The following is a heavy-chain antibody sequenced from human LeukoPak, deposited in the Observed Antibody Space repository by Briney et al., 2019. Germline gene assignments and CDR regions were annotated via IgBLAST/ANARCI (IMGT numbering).Heavy chain of an antibody. CDR1: GYTFTNYG. Sequence: ASVKVSCKASGYTFTNYGISWVRQAPGQGLEWMGGIVPMFGTSNYAQKFRARVTFTADESTSTAYMVLSSLRFEDTAVYYCARGHDSYSAWGQGTRVTVSS. D-gene: IGHD2-21*02. CDR3: ARGHDSYSA. V-gene: IGHV1-69*13. J-gene: IGHJ5*02. CDR2: IVPMFGTS.